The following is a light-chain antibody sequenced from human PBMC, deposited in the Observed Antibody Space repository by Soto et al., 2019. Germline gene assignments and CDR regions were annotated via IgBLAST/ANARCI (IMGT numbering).Light chain of an antibody. CDR2: KAS. Sequence: DIQMTQSPSTLSASVGDRVTITGRASQSISSWLAWYQQKPGQAPKLLIFKASSLESAVPSRFSGSGSGTEFTLTISGLQPDDFATYYCQQYNSYPLTFGGGTKVDIK. CDR3: QQYNSYPLT. J-gene: IGKJ4*01. CDR1: QSISSW. V-gene: IGKV1-5*03.